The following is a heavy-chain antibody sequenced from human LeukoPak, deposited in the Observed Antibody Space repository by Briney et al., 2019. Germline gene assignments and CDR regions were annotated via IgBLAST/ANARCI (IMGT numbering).Heavy chain of an antibody. D-gene: IGHD3-10*01. Sequence: GGSLRLSCAASGFTFSSYEMNWVRQAPGKGLVWVSYISSSGSTIYYADSVKGRFTISRDNAKNSLYLQMNSLRAEDTAVYYCARAGRYVVRGVDGNMDVWGKGTTVTVSS. CDR2: ISSSGSTI. J-gene: IGHJ6*03. CDR1: GFTFSSYE. CDR3: ARAGRYVVRGVDGNMDV. V-gene: IGHV3-48*03.